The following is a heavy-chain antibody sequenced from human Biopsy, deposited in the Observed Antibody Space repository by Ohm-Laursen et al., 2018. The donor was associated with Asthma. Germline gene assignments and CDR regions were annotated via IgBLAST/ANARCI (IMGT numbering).Heavy chain of an antibody. V-gene: IGHV3-23*01. CDR2: ITGGGANT. D-gene: IGHD3-3*01. J-gene: IGHJ5*02. CDR1: GFTFSSFA. CDR3: AREGNDWSGYVTGDH. Sequence: SLRLSCAASGFTFSSFAMTWVRQAPGKGLEWVSAITGGGANTYYADSAKGRFTISRDNSKNTLYLQMNSLRAEDTAVYFCAREGNDWSGYVTGDHWGQGSLVTVSS.